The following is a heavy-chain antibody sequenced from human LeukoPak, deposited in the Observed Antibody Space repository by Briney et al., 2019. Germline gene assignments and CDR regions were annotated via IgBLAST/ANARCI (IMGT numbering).Heavy chain of an antibody. V-gene: IGHV4-34*01. D-gene: IGHD3-22*01. CDR3: ARTSGLGTSNDY. J-gene: IGHJ4*02. CDR2: INHSGST. Sequence: SETLSLTCAVYGGSFSGYYWSWIRQPPGKGLEWIGEINHSGSTNYNPSLKSRVTISVDGSKNQFSLKLSSVTAADAAVYYCARTSGLGTSNDYWGQGTLVTVSS. CDR1: GGSFSGYY.